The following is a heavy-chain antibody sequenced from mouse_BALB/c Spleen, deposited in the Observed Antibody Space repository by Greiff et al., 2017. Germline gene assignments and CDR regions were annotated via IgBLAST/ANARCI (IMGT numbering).Heavy chain of an antibody. CDR2: ISSGSSTI. Sequence: EVQGVESGGGLVQPGGSRKLSCAASGFTFSSFGMHWVRQAPEKGLEWVAYISSGSSTIYYADTVKGRFTISRDNPKNTLFLQMTSLRSEDTAMYYCARGGWSYFDYWGQGTTLTVSS. CDR1: GFTFSSFG. CDR3: ARGGWSYFDY. V-gene: IGHV5-17*02. J-gene: IGHJ2*01.